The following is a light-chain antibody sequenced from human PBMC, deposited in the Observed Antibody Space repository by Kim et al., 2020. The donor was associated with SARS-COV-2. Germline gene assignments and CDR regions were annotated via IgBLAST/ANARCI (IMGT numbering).Light chain of an antibody. V-gene: IGLV3-19*01. CDR3: NSRDSSGNHLL. Sequence: SSELTQDPAVSVALGQTVRITCQGDSLRSYYASWYQQMPGQAPELVIYGKNNRPSGIPDRFSGSSSGNTASLTITGAQAEDEADYYCNSRDSSGNHLLFG. J-gene: IGLJ3*02. CDR1: SLRSYY. CDR2: GKN.